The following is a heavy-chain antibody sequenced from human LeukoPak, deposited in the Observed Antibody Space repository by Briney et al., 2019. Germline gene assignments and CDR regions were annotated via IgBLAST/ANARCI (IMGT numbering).Heavy chain of an antibody. CDR2: IKYDGDEE. CDR1: GFTFSDYW. Sequence: GGSLRLSCAASGFTFSDYWMSWMRQAPGKGLEWVANIKYDGDEEYYVDSVKGRFTISRDNSKNTLYLQMNSLRAEDTAVYYCAKDLGGFHARMATISVDYWGQGTLVTVSS. J-gene: IGHJ4*02. V-gene: IGHV3-7*03. CDR3: AKDLGGFHARMATISVDY. D-gene: IGHD5-12*01.